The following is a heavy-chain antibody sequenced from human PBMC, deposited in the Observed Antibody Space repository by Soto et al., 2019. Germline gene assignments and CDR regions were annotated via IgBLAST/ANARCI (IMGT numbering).Heavy chain of an antibody. CDR1: GFTFSSYG. D-gene: IGHD6-13*01. V-gene: IGHV3-30*18. CDR3: AKDYSIGIYCSSWYDYPFFDF. J-gene: IGHJ4*02. Sequence: GGSLRLSCAASGFTFSSYGMHWVRQAPGKGLEWVAVISYDGSNKYYADSVKGRFTISRDNSKNTLYLQIDSLRAEDTAVYYCAKDYSIGIYCSSWYDYPFFDFWGQGILVTVS. CDR2: ISYDGSNK.